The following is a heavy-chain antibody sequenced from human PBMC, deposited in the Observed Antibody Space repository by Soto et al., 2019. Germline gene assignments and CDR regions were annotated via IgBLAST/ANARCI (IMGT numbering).Heavy chain of an antibody. CDR1: GGSISSGGYY. CDR3: AREASGLKTGRYFDY. CDR2: IYYSGST. V-gene: IGHV4-31*03. J-gene: IGHJ4*02. Sequence: SETLSLTCTVSGGSISSGGYYWSWIRQHPGKGLEWIGYIYYSGSTYYNPSLKSRVTISVDTSKNQFSLKLSSVTAADTAVYYCAREASGLKTGRYFDYWGQGTLVTVSS. D-gene: IGHD3-10*01.